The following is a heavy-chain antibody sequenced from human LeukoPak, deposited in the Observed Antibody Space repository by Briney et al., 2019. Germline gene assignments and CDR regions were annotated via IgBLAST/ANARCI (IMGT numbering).Heavy chain of an antibody. CDR3: ARWACSSTSCETVSWFDP. Sequence: SVKVSCKASGGTFSSCAISWVRQAPGQGLEWMGGIIPIFGTANYAQKFQGRVTITTDESTSTAYMELSSLRSEDTAVYYCARWACSSTSCETVSWFDPWGQGTLVTVSS. J-gene: IGHJ5*02. V-gene: IGHV1-69*05. D-gene: IGHD2-2*01. CDR2: IIPIFGTA. CDR1: GGTFSSCA.